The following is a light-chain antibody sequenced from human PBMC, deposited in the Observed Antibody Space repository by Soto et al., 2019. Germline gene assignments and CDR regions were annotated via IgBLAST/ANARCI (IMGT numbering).Light chain of an antibody. V-gene: IGKV1-5*01. CDR2: DAS. J-gene: IGKJ4*01. CDR3: QHYYNTPPT. CDR1: QTISNW. Sequence: DIQMTQSPSTLSASVGDRVTITCRASQTISNWLAWYQQKPGKAPTLLIYDASTLERGVPSRFRGSGSGTEFTLTISSLQAEDVAVYYCQHYYNTPPTFGGGTKVDI.